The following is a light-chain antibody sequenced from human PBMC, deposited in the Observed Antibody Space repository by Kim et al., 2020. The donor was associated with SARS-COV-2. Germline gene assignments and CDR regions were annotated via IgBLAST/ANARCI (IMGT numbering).Light chain of an antibody. Sequence: SSSVEDSVTITCQTSQDISNFLYCYQHTPQTAPDLMISDASILETGAPSMISGSGSGAYITLTISRQQHEYAADYCCQQYDNLPTFGGGTKVDIK. CDR1: QDISNF. CDR2: DAS. V-gene: IGKV1-33*01. CDR3: QQYDNLPT. J-gene: IGKJ4*01.